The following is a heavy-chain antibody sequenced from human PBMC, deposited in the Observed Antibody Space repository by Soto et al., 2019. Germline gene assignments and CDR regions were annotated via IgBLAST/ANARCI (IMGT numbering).Heavy chain of an antibody. Sequence: GGSLRLSCAASGFTFSRYDMNWVRQAPGKGLEWVSFINSNGKTIYYADSVKGRFTISRDNAKNTLYLQMNSLRAEDTAVYYCARDYDFWSGYYSTFDYWGQGTLVTVSS. CDR1: GFTFSRYD. CDR3: ARDYDFWSGYYSTFDY. D-gene: IGHD3-3*01. J-gene: IGHJ4*02. V-gene: IGHV3-48*01. CDR2: INSNGKTI.